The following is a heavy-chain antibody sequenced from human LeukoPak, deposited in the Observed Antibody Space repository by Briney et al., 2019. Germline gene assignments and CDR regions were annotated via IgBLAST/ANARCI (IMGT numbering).Heavy chain of an antibody. Sequence: GGSLRLSCAASGFTFSSYAMSWVRQAPGKGLEWVSVIYSGGSTYYADSVKGRFTISRDNSKNTLYLQMNSLRAEDTAVYYCARAPGATSGYWGQGTLVTVSS. V-gene: IGHV3-66*02. J-gene: IGHJ4*02. CDR2: IYSGGST. CDR3: ARAPGATSGY. CDR1: GFTFSSYA. D-gene: IGHD1-26*01.